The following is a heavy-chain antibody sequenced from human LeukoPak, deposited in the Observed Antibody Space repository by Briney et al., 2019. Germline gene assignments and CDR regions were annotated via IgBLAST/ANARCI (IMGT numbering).Heavy chain of an antibody. D-gene: IGHD2-2*01. J-gene: IGHJ6*03. CDR1: GFTFSSYA. CDR3: ARYCSSISCYDYYYYYMDV. V-gene: IGHV3-21*01. CDR2: ISSSSSYI. Sequence: GGSLRLSCAASGFTFSSYAMSWVRQAPGKGLEWVSSISSSSSYIYYADSVKGRFTISRDNAKNSLYLQMNSLRAEDTAVYYCARYCSSISCYDYYYYYMDVWGKGTTVTVSS.